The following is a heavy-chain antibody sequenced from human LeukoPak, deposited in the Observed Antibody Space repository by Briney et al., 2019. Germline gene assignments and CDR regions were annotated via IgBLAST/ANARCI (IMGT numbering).Heavy chain of an antibody. D-gene: IGHD3-3*01. V-gene: IGHV1-2*02. CDR3: ARDLRFLEGPIGNYFDY. CDR2: INPNSGGT. Sequence: ASVKVSCKASGYTFTGYYMHWVRQAPGQGLEWMGWINPNSGGTNYAQKFQGRVTMTRDTSISTAYMELSRLRSDDTAVYYCARDLRFLEGPIGNYFDYWGQGTLVTVSS. CDR1: GYTFTGYY. J-gene: IGHJ4*02.